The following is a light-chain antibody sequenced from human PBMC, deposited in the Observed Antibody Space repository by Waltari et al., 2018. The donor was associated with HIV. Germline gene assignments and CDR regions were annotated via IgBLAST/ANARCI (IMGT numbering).Light chain of an antibody. CDR2: DAS. J-gene: IGKJ4*01. Sequence: ENVLTQSPATLSLSPGERATLSCRASQSVSSLLDWYQQKPGQAPRLLIYDASNRATGTPPRFSGSGSGTDFTLSISSLEPEDVAVYYCQQRSSWPLTFGGGTKVEIK. V-gene: IGKV3-11*01. CDR1: QSVSSL. CDR3: QQRSSWPLT.